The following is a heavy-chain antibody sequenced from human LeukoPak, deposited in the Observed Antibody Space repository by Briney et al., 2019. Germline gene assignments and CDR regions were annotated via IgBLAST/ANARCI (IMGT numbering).Heavy chain of an antibody. CDR1: GFSFSSHW. V-gene: IGHV3-74*01. CDR2: LNSDGSIR. J-gene: IGHJ4*02. Sequence: GGSLRLSCAASGFSFSSHWMRWVRQVPGKGLVWVSRLNSDGSIRSYADSGKGRFTISRDNAKNTLYLQMNSLRAEDTAVYYCARAQYNDYWGQGTLVTVSS. CDR3: ARAQYNDY. D-gene: IGHD1-1*01.